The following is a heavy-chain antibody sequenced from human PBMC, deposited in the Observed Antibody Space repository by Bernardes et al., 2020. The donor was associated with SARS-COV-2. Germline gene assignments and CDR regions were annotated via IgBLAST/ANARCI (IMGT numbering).Heavy chain of an antibody. J-gene: IGHJ6*02. CDR2: INPSGGST. CDR3: AGDFYEGGLLWFGELLSSGMDV. V-gene: IGHV1-46*01. D-gene: IGHD3-10*01. Sequence: ASVKVSCKASGYTFTSYYMHWVRQAPGQGLEWMGIINPSGGSTSYAQKFQGRVTMTRDTSTSTVYMELSSLRSEETAVYYCAGDFYEGGLLWFGELLSSGMDVWGQGTTVTVSS. CDR1: GYTFTSYY.